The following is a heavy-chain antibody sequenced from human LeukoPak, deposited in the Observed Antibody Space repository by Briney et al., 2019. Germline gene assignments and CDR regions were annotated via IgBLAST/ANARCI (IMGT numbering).Heavy chain of an antibody. CDR2: ISGSGLST. CDR1: GFIFTRYV. D-gene: IGHD4-17*01. V-gene: IGHV3-23*01. Sequence: GGSPRLSCGASGFIFTRYVMNWVRQSPGKGLEWVSGISGSGLSTFYADSVKGRFTISRDNSKNTLFLHMNSLRAEDTAVYYCAKDGDYGDYWHYNYMDVWGKGTTVTISS. CDR3: AKDGDYGDYWHYNYMDV. J-gene: IGHJ6*03.